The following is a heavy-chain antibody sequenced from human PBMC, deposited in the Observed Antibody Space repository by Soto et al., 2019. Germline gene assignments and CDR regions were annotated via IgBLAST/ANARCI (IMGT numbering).Heavy chain of an antibody. V-gene: IGHV5-10-1*01. CDR3: ARLGHDYSNSGMDV. CDR1: GYSFTSYR. J-gene: IGHJ6*02. CDR2: IDPSDSNT. Sequence: PGESLKISCKGSGYSFTSYRISWVRQMPGKGLEWMGKIDPSDSNTNYSPSFQGHVTISADKSISTAYLQWTSLKASDTAMYYCARLGHDYSNSGMDVWGPGTTVTVSS. D-gene: IGHD4-4*01.